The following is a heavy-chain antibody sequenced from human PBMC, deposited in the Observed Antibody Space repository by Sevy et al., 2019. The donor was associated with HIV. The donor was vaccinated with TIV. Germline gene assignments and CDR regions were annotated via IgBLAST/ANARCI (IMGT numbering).Heavy chain of an antibody. D-gene: IGHD3-9*01. Sequence: GGSLRLSCTASGFTFGDYAMSWLRQAPGKGLEWVGFIRSKTYGGTTEYAASVKGRFTISRDDSKNIAYLQMNSLKTEDTAVYYCTRVLGTIYPYYYFGMDVWGQGTTVTVSS. CDR2: IRSKTYGGTT. CDR1: GFTFGDYA. J-gene: IGHJ6*02. V-gene: IGHV3-49*03. CDR3: TRVLGTIYPYYYFGMDV.